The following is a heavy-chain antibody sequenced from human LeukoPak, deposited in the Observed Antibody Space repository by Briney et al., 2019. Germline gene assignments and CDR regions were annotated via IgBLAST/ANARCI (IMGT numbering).Heavy chain of an antibody. CDR3: ARVSRFLEWLFFDY. CDR1: GFTFSSYS. CDR2: ISSSSSYI. D-gene: IGHD3-3*01. V-gene: IGHV3-21*01. J-gene: IGHJ4*02. Sequence: GGSLRLSCAASGFTFSSYSMNWVRQAPGKGLEWVSSISSSSSYIYYAGSVKGRFTISRDNAKNSLYLQMNSLRAEDTAVYYCARVSRFLEWLFFDYWGQGALVTVSS.